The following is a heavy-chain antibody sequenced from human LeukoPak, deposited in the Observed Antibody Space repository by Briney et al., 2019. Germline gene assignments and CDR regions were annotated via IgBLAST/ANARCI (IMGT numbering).Heavy chain of an antibody. CDR2: ISGSGGST. D-gene: IGHD2-2*03. J-gene: IGHJ6*03. V-gene: IGHV3-23*01. CDR1: GFTFSSYA. Sequence: PGGSLRLSCAASGFTFSSYAMSWVRQAPGKGLEWVSAISGSGGSTYYADSVKGRFTISRDNSKNTLYLQMNSLRAEDTAVYYCARDGYCSSTSFCFYYYYYMDVWGKGTTVTVSS. CDR3: ARDGYCSSTSFCFYYYYYMDV.